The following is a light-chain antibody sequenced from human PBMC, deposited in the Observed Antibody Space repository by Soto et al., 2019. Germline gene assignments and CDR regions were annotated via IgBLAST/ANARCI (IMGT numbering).Light chain of an antibody. Sequence: QSVLTQPPSASGTPGQRVIISCSGSSSNIGSNTVNWYQQLPGTAPKLLIYSNDQRPSGVPDRFSASKSGTAASLATSGLQSEVEADYYCAAWDDSLNGWVFGGGTKLTVL. V-gene: IGLV1-44*01. CDR2: SND. J-gene: IGLJ3*02. CDR1: SSNIGSNT. CDR3: AAWDDSLNGWV.